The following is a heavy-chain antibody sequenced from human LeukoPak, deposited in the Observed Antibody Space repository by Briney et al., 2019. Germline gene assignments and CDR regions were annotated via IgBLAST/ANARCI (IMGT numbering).Heavy chain of an antibody. J-gene: IGHJ4*02. V-gene: IGHV1-18*01. D-gene: IGHD3-9*01. Sequence: ASVKVFCKASGYTFTSYGISWVRQAPGQGLEWVGWISAYNGNTNYAQKLQGRVTMTTGTSTSTAYMELRSLRSDDTAVYYCARVFDWLLFDYWGQGTLVTVSS. CDR1: GYTFTSYG. CDR2: ISAYNGNT. CDR3: ARVFDWLLFDY.